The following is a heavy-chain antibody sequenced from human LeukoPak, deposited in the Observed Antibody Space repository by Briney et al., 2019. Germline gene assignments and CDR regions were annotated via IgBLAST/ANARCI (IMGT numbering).Heavy chain of an antibody. J-gene: IGHJ4*02. D-gene: IGHD6-13*01. CDR2: IRYDGSNK. CDR1: GFTFSSYG. CDR3: AKGDYSSSWYGSFDY. V-gene: IGHV3-30*02. Sequence: GGSLRLSCAASGFTFSSYGMHWVRQAPGKGLEWVAFIRYDGSNKYYADSVKGRFTISRDNSKNTLYLQMNSLRAEDTAVYYCAKGDYSSSWYGSFDYWGQGTLVTVSS.